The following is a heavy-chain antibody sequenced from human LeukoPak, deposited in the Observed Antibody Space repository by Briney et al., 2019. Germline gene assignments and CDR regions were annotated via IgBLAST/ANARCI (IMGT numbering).Heavy chain of an antibody. D-gene: IGHD5-24*01. CDR2: IKQDGSEK. V-gene: IGHV3-7*04. CDR1: GFTFSSYW. J-gene: IGHJ4*02. CDR3: ARETEMANLDY. Sequence: GGSLRLSCTASGFTFSSYWMNWVRQAPGKGLEWVANIKQDGSEKYYVDSVKGRFTVSRDNAKKSLYLQMNSLRAEDTAVYYCARETEMANLDYWGQGTLVTVSS.